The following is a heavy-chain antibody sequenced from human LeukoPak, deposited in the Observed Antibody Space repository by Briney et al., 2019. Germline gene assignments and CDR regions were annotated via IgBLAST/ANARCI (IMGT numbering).Heavy chain of an antibody. CDR3: ARKYCSSTSCYFTNMDV. D-gene: IGHD2-2*01. V-gene: IGHV3-23*01. CDR1: GFTFSSYV. J-gene: IGHJ6*03. Sequence: GGSLRLSCAASGFTFSSYVMSWVRQAPGKGLEWVSAISGSGGSTYYADSVKGRFTISRDNSKNTLYLQMNSLRAEDTAVYYCARKYCSSTSCYFTNMDVWGKGTTVTVSS. CDR2: ISGSGGST.